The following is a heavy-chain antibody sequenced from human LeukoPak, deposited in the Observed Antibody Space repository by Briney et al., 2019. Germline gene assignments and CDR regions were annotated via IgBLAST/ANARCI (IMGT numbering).Heavy chain of an antibody. CDR1: GYTFTGYY. D-gene: IGHD3-10*01. CDR2: INPSGGST. Sequence: ASVKVSCKASGYTFTGYYMHWVRQAPGQGLEWMGIINPSGGSTSYAQKFQGRVTMTRDTSTSTVYMELSSLRSEDTAVYYCARAVTMVRGARLSAFDIWGQGTMVTVSS. J-gene: IGHJ3*02. V-gene: IGHV1-46*01. CDR3: ARAVTMVRGARLSAFDI.